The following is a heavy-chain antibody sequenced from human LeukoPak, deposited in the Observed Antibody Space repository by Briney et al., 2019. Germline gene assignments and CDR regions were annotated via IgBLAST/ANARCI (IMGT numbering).Heavy chain of an antibody. V-gene: IGHV1-2*02. D-gene: IGHD3-3*01. J-gene: IGHJ4*02. Sequence: GASVKVSCKASGYTFTGYYMHWVRQAPGQGLEWMGWINPNSGGTNYAQKFQGRVTMTRDTSISTAYMELSRLRSGDTAVYYCARGAITISNAQPFDYWGQGTLVTVSS. CDR3: ARGAITISNAQPFDY. CDR1: GYTFTGYY. CDR2: INPNSGGT.